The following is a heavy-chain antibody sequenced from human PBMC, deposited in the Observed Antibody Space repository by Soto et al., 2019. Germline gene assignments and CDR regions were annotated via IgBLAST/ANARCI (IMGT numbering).Heavy chain of an antibody. V-gene: IGHV3-30-3*01. J-gene: IGHJ4*02. CDR3: ARDRGRAYDY. D-gene: IGHD3-10*01. Sequence: QVQLVESGGGVVQPGRSLRLSCAASGFTFSSYAMHWVRQAPGKGLEWVAVISYDGSNKYYADSVQGRFTISRDNSKNTLYLQMNSLRAEDTAVYYCARDRGRAYDYWGQGTLVTVSS. CDR1: GFTFSSYA. CDR2: ISYDGSNK.